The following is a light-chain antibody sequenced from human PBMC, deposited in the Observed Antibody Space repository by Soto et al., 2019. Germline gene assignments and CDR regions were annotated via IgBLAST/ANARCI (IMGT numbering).Light chain of an antibody. CDR1: SSDIGAGHD. V-gene: IGLV1-40*01. CDR3: QSYESSLSNYV. J-gene: IGLJ1*01. Sequence: QSVLTQPPSVSEAPGQRVTISCTGTSSDIGAGHDVHWYQQVPGAAPKLLIYANAIRPSGVPDRFSGSKSGTSASLAITGLRAEDEADYYCQSYESSLSNYVFGTGTKVTVL. CDR2: ANA.